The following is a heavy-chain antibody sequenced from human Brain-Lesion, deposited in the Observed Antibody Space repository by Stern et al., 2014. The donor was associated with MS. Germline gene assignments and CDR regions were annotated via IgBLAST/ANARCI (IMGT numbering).Heavy chain of an antibody. Sequence: VQLLESEAEVKKPGASVKVSCKVSGYTLTELSMHWVRQAPRKGLEWMGGFDPEDGETIYAQKFQGRVTMTEDTSTDTAYMELSSLRSEDTAVYYCATLSPGAGGNYYRHFDYWGQGTLVTVSS. CDR3: ATLSPGAGGNYYRHFDY. V-gene: IGHV1-24*01. D-gene: IGHD1-26*01. CDR1: GYTLTELS. J-gene: IGHJ4*02. CDR2: FDPEDGET.